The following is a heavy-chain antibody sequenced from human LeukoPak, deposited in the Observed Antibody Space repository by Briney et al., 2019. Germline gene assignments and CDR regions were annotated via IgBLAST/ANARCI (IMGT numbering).Heavy chain of an antibody. CDR3: ARDPSSGWFFYYFDY. J-gene: IGHJ4*02. D-gene: IGHD6-19*01. Sequence: ASVKVSCKASGYTFTGYYMHWVRQAPGQGLEWMGWINPNSGGTNYAQKFQGRVTMTRDTSISTAYMELSRLRSDDTAVYYRARDPSSGWFFYYFDYWGQGTLVTVSS. CDR1: GYTFTGYY. CDR2: INPNSGGT. V-gene: IGHV1-2*02.